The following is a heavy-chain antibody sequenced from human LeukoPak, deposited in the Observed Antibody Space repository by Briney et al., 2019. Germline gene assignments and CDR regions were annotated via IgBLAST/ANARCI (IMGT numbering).Heavy chain of an antibody. Sequence: ASVKVSCKASGYSFATYYMHWVRQAPGQGLEWMGIINPSGASTSYAQKFQGRVTMTRDTSTSTVYMELRSPRSEDTAVYYCARVRGSGYFYYWGQGTPVTVSS. D-gene: IGHD3-3*01. CDR2: INPSGAST. CDR1: GYSFATYY. CDR3: ARVRGSGYFYY. J-gene: IGHJ4*02. V-gene: IGHV1-46*01.